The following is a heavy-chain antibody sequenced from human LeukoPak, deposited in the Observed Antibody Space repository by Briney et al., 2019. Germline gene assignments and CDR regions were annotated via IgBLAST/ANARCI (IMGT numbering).Heavy chain of an antibody. J-gene: IGHJ4*02. D-gene: IGHD6-13*01. Sequence: SETLSLTCTVSGGSISSSSYYWGWIRQPPGKGLEWIGSIYYSGSTYYNPSLKSRVTISVDTSKNQLSLKLSSVTAADTAVYYCARDSYSSTWYPSYYFDYWGQGTLVTVSS. CDR2: IYYSGST. V-gene: IGHV4-39*07. CDR1: GGSISSSSYY. CDR3: ARDSYSSTWYPSYYFDY.